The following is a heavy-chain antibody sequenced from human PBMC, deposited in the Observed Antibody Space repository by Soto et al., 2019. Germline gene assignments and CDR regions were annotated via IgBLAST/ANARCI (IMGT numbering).Heavy chain of an antibody. V-gene: IGHV4-39*01. CDR3: ARHTPAISISDH. D-gene: IGHD2-15*01. CDR1: GGSISSSSYY. CDR2: IYYSGST. Sequence: QLQLQESGPGLVKPSETLSLTCTVSGGSISSSSYYWGWIRQPPGKGLEWIGSIYYSGSTYYNPSQKSRVTILVDTSKNQFSLKLSSVTAADTAVYYCARHTPAISISDHWGQGTLVTVSS. J-gene: IGHJ4*02.